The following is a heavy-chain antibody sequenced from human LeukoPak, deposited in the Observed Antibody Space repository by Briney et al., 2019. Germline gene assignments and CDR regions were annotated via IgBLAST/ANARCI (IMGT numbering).Heavy chain of an antibody. Sequence: PSETLSLTCAVYGGSFSGYYWSWIRQPPGKGLEWIGEINHSGSTNYNPSLKSRVTISVDTSENQFSLKVSSVTAADTAVYYCARLWSTDCNGGSCPHQPNYWGQGTLVTVSS. CDR2: INHSGST. D-gene: IGHD2-15*01. CDR1: GGSFSGYY. J-gene: IGHJ4*02. V-gene: IGHV4-34*01. CDR3: ARLWSTDCNGGSCPHQPNY.